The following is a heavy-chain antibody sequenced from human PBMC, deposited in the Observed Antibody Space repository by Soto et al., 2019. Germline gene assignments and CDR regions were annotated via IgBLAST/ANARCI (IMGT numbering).Heavy chain of an antibody. V-gene: IGHV3-30-3*01. Sequence: QVQLVESGGGVVQPGRSLRLSCAASGFTFSSYAMHWVRQAPGKGLEWVAVISYDGSNKYYADSVKGRFTISRDNSKNTLYLQMNILSAADTAVYYCAREGGVIVATANFDYWGQGTLVTVSS. CDR3: AREGGVIVATANFDY. J-gene: IGHJ4*02. CDR1: GFTFSSYA. CDR2: ISYDGSNK. D-gene: IGHD5-12*01.